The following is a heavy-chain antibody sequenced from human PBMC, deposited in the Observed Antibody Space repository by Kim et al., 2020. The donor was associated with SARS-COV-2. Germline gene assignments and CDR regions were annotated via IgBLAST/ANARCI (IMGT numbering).Heavy chain of an antibody. CDR3: ARGVNDYAWGAFRGFDF. Sequence: GGSLRLSCAASGFTFSSYWMSWVRQAPGRGLEWVANIKQDGSEKYYADSLKGRLTISRDNAKNSLSLEMNSLRVEDTAVYYCARGVNDYAWGAFRGFDFWGQGILVTVSS. CDR2: IKQDGSEK. CDR1: GFTFSSYW. J-gene: IGHJ4*02. D-gene: IGHD3-16*01. V-gene: IGHV3-7*03.